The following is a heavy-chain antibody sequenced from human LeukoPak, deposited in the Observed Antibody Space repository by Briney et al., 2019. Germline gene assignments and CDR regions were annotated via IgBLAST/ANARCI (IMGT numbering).Heavy chain of an antibody. D-gene: IGHD2-2*01. V-gene: IGHV3-48*01. CDR1: GFTFSSYS. CDR3: ARASACSSTSCYKYYFDY. Sequence: GGSLRLSCAVSGFTFSSYSMNWVRQAPGKGLEWVSYISSSSSTIYYADSVKGRFTISRDNAKNSLYLQMNSLRAEDTAVYYCARASACSSTSCYKYYFDYWGQGTLVTVSS. J-gene: IGHJ4*02. CDR2: ISSSSSTI.